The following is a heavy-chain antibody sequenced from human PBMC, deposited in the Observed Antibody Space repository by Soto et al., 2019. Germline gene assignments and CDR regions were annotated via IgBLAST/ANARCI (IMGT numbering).Heavy chain of an antibody. Sequence: ASVKVSCKASGGTFSSYAISWVRQAPGQGLEWMGGIIPIFGTANYAQKFQGRVTITADESTSTAYMELSSLRSEDTAVYYCASGSWDYHSSGYYCFDHWGQGTLVTVSS. CDR2: IIPIFGTA. CDR3: ASGSWDYHSSGYYCFDH. V-gene: IGHV1-69*13. J-gene: IGHJ4*02. CDR1: GGTFSSYA. D-gene: IGHD3-22*01.